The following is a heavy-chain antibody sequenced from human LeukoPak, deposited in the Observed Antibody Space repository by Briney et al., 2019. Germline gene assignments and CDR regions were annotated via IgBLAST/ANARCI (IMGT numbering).Heavy chain of an antibody. J-gene: IGHJ4*02. V-gene: IGHV3-23*01. D-gene: IGHD3-22*01. Sequence: GGSLRLSCAASGFTFSSYAMSWVRQAPGKGLERVSGISTSGGSTSYADSVKGRFTISRDNPRNTLYMQMNSLRDEDTAVYYCAIMHRYYGGSGYWVQWGQGTLVTVSS. CDR2: ISTSGGST. CDR1: GFTFSSYA. CDR3: AIMHRYYGGSGYWVQ.